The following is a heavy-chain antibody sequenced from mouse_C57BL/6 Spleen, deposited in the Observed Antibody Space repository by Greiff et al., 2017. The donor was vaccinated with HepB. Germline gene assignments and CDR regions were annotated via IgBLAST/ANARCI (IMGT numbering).Heavy chain of an antibody. Sequence: QVQLQQPGTELVKPGASVKLSCKASGYTFTSYWMHWVKQRPGQGLEWIGNINPSNGGTNYNEKFKSKATLTVDKSSSTAYMQLSSLTSEDSAVYYCAREGFYYYGSSYVSYFDYWGQGTTLTVSS. V-gene: IGHV1-53*01. D-gene: IGHD1-1*01. CDR3: AREGFYYYGSSYVSYFDY. CDR2: INPSNGGT. CDR1: GYTFTSYW. J-gene: IGHJ2*01.